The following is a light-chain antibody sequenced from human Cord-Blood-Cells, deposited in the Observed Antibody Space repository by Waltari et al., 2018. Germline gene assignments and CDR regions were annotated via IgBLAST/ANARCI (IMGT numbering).Light chain of an antibody. CDR2: EVS. V-gene: IGLV2-8*01. CDR1: SSDVGGYNY. CDR3: SSYAGSNNWV. Sequence: QSALTQPPSASGSPGQSVTISCTGTSSDVGGYNYVSWYQQHPGKAPKLMIYEVSKRPAGVSDRFSGSKSGNTASRTVSGLQAEDEAGYYCSSYAGSNNWVFGGGTKLTVL. J-gene: IGLJ3*02.